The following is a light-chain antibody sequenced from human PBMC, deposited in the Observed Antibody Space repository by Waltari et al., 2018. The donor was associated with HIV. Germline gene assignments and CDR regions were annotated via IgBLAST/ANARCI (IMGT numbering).Light chain of an antibody. J-gene: IGLJ1*01. V-gene: IGLV2-8*01. CDR3: SSYGGSNNFV. Sequence: QSALTQPPSASESPGQSVTISCTGTSSDVGAYNSVSWYQQHPGKAPKLMIYEVSQRPSGVPDRFSGSKSGNTASLTVSGLQPEDEADYYCSSYGGSNNFVFGTGTKVTVL. CDR1: SSDVGAYNS. CDR2: EVS.